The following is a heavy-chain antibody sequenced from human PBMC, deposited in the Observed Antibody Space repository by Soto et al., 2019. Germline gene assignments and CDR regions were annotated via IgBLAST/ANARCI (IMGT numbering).Heavy chain of an antibody. D-gene: IGHD1-26*01. CDR3: ASDVVGSFYFGP. CDR2: INPKTGGT. J-gene: IGHJ4*02. Sequence: ASVKVSCKASGYTFTDYYMHWVRQAPGQGLEWMGWINPKTGGTNYVQKFQGRVTMTRDTSITTAYMELSRLRSDDTAVYYCASDVVGSFYFGPCCQVTLATVS. CDR1: GYTFTDYY. V-gene: IGHV1-2*02.